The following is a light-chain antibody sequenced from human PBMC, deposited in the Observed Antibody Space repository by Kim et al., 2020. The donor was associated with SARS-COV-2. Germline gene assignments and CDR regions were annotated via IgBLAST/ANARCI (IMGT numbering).Light chain of an antibody. CDR2: GAS. CDR3: QQYGNSPHT. V-gene: IGKV3-20*01. Sequence: SPGERAPLSCRASQSVSSSYLAWYHQKPGQAPRLLIYGASSRATGVPDRFSGSGSGTDFTLTITRLAPEDFAVYYCQQYGNSPHTFGQGTKVDIK. J-gene: IGKJ1*01. CDR1: QSVSSSY.